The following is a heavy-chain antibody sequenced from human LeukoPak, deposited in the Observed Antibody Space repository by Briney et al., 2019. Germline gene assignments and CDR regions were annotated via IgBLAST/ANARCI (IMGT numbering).Heavy chain of an antibody. J-gene: IGHJ6*03. CDR2: ISTDGTT. Sequence: GGSLRLSCAVSGFTFANYAMTWVRQAPGKGLESVSSISTDGTTYYAHSVKGRFTLSRDNSKNTLYLQMSSLRDEDTAVYYCAKLGHGGYYSYMDVWGKGTTVTVSS. CDR1: GFTFANYA. CDR3: AKLGHGGYYSYMDV. D-gene: IGHD3-16*01. V-gene: IGHV3-23*01.